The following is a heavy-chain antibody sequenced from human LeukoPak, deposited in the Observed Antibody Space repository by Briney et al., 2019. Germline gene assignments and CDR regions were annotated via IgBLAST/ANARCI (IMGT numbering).Heavy chain of an antibody. D-gene: IGHD5-24*01. CDR2: ISYSGGRT. CDR1: GFTFNTYA. CDR3: AKDDVRDGYNFFDY. Sequence: GGSLRLSCAASGFTFNTYAMSWVRQAPGKGLEWVSRISYSGGRTYYADSVKGRFTISRDNSKNTLYLQMNSLRAEDTAIYYCAKDDVRDGYNFFDYWGQGTLVTVSS. J-gene: IGHJ4*02. V-gene: IGHV3-23*01.